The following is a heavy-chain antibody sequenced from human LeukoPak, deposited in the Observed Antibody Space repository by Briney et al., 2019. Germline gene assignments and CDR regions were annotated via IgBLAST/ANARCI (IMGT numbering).Heavy chain of an antibody. CDR3: ARWGQRGSGWAKLFDY. J-gene: IGHJ4*02. Sequence: GGTLRLSCAASGFTFRSYWMSWVRQAPGKGLEWVANIKQDGSAKYNVDSVKGRFTIARDNAKNSLYLQMNSLRVEDTAVNYCARWGQRGSGWAKLFDYWGQGTLVTVSS. CDR1: GFTFRSYW. V-gene: IGHV3-7*03. D-gene: IGHD6-19*01. CDR2: IKQDGSAK.